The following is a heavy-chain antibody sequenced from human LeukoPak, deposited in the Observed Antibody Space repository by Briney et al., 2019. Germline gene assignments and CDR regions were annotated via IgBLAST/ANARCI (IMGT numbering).Heavy chain of an antibody. CDR1: GFTFSSYW. Sequence: GGSLRLSCAASGFTFSSYWMSWVRQAPGKGLEWVGNIEHDGSEKHYVDSLKGRFTITRDTAKNSLYLQMNGLRAEDTAVYYCARHNDGALDYWGQGTLVTVSS. CDR3: ARHNDGALDY. CDR2: IEHDGSEK. J-gene: IGHJ4*02. D-gene: IGHD1-1*01. V-gene: IGHV3-7*01.